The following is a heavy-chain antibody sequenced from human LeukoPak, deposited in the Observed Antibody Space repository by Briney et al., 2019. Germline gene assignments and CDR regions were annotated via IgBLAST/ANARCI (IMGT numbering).Heavy chain of an antibody. CDR1: GGSSSGYY. CDR3: AITCGDPTSGMDV. D-gene: IGHD4-17*01. CDR2: INHSGSI. Sequence: SETLSLTCAVYGGSSSGYYWSWIRQPPGKGLEWIGEINHSGSINYNPSLKSRVTISVDTSKNQFSLKLSSVTAADTAVYYCAITCGDPTSGMDVWGQGTTVTVSS. V-gene: IGHV4-34*01. J-gene: IGHJ6*02.